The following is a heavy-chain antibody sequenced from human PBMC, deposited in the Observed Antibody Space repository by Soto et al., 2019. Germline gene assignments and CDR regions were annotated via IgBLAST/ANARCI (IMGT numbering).Heavy chain of an antibody. CDR1: GGAFSSYA. D-gene: IGHD6-19*01. V-gene: IGHV1-69*13. CDR3: ARQVLGTGYSSGWSPERSYYYGMDV. Sequence: SVKVSCKASGGAFSSYAISWVRQAPGRGLEWMGGIIPIFGTANYAQKFQGRVTITADESTSTSYMELSSLRSEDTAVYYCARQVLGTGYSSGWSPERSYYYGMDVWGQGTTVTVSS. J-gene: IGHJ6*02. CDR2: IIPIFGTA.